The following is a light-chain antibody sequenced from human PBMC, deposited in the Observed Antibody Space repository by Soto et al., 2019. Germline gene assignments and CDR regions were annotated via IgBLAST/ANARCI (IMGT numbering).Light chain of an antibody. CDR1: SSKIGSNY. J-gene: IGLJ1*01. V-gene: IGLV1-47*03. CDR3: AACDDRLSGYV. Sequence: SQPPSAPGTPGQSVTISCSGRSSKIGSNYVYWYQQLPGTAPKLLIYRNNQRPSGVPDRFSGSKSGTSASLAISGLFSEDEADYYCAACDDRLSGYVFGTRTKVTV. CDR2: RNN.